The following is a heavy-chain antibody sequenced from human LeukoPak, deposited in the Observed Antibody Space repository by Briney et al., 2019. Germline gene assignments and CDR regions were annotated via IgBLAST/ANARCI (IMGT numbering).Heavy chain of an antibody. D-gene: IGHD6-19*01. CDR3: ASSSGWLIDN. V-gene: IGHV3-74*01. CDR1: GFTFSSSW. J-gene: IGHJ4*02. CDR2: INSDGSNT. Sequence: PGGSLRLSCAASGFTFSSSWMHWVRQAPGKGPMWVSRINSDGSNTFSADFVKGRFIISRDNAMNTLYLQMNSLRAEDTAVYYCASSSGWLIDNWGQGTLVTVSS.